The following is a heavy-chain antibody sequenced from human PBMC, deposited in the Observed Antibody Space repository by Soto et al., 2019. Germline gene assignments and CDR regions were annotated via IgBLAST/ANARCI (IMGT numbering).Heavy chain of an antibody. D-gene: IGHD3-10*01. J-gene: IGHJ5*02. CDR3: AKDRGVSYFLSWFGP. CDR2: MSDSGGAT. CDR1: GFIFSSYA. Sequence: EVQLLESGGGLVQPGGSLRLSCAASGFIFSSYAMSWVRQAPGKGLEWVSAMSDSGGATYYADSVKGRFTISRDNSKNTLYLQMNSLRAEDTATYYCAKDRGVSYFLSWFGPWGQGTLVTVSS. V-gene: IGHV3-23*01.